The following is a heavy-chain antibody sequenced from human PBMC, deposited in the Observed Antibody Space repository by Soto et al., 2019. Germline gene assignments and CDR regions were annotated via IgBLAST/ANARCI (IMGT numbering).Heavy chain of an antibody. D-gene: IGHD6-19*01. CDR2: IKEDGSEK. Sequence: EVQLVESGGGLVQPGGSLRLSCAASGFTFSGYWMSWVRQAPGKGLDWVANIKEDGSEKNYVDSVKGRFTISRDNAKNSLYLQMNSLRVEDTAVYYCTRGGYNSGWYEEVWGQGTLVTVSS. CDR3: TRGGYNSGWYEEV. CDR1: GFTFSGYW. J-gene: IGHJ4*02. V-gene: IGHV3-7*01.